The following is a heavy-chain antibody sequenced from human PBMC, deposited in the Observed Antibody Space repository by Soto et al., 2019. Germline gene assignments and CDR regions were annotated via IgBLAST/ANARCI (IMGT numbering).Heavy chain of an antibody. J-gene: IGHJ3*02. D-gene: IGHD6-13*01. Sequence: AGGSLRLSCAASGFTFDDYAMHWVRQAPGKGLEWVSGISWNSGSIGYADSVKGRFTISRDNAKNSLYLQMNSLRAEDTALYYCAKDRIWEQQLNPHDAFDIWGQGTMVTVSS. CDR2: ISWNSGSI. CDR1: GFTFDDYA. V-gene: IGHV3-9*01. CDR3: AKDRIWEQQLNPHDAFDI.